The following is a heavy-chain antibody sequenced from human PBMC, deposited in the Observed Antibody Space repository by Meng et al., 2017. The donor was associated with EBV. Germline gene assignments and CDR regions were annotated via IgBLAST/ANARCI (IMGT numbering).Heavy chain of an antibody. Sequence: QVLLLQFGAKVHKPGASVTVSCKASGSTFTGYYMHWVRQAPGQGLEWMGRINPNSGGTNYAQKFQGRVTMTRDTSISTAYMELSRLRSDDTAVYYCARVGIAVAGTGDYWGQGTLVTVSS. CDR2: INPNSGGT. CDR1: GSTFTGYY. CDR3: ARVGIAVAGTGDY. V-gene: IGHV1-2*06. J-gene: IGHJ4*02. D-gene: IGHD6-19*01.